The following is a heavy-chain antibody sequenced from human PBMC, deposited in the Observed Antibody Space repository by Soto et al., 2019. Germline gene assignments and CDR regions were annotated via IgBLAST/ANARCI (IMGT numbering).Heavy chain of an antibody. J-gene: IGHJ4*02. D-gene: IGHD6-19*01. Sequence: GGSLRLSCAASGFTFSSYEMNWVRQAPGKGLEWVSYISSSGSTIYYADSVKGRFTISRDNAKNSLYPQMNSLRAEDTAVYYCARAAPPLYSSGWYYFDYWGQGTLVTVSS. V-gene: IGHV3-48*03. CDR3: ARAAPPLYSSGWYYFDY. CDR2: ISSSGSTI. CDR1: GFTFSSYE.